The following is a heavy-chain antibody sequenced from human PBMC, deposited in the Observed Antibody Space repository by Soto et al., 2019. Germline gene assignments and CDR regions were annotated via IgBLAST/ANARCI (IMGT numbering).Heavy chain of an antibody. CDR2: IFFSGIT. V-gene: IGHV4-39*01. Sequence: SETLSLTCTVSGDSIGSSSYYWGWIRQSPGKGLEWIGSIFFSGITYYNPSLKSRVPVSVDTSNNQLSLKLNSVTAADTAMYYCTRRWYCATTSCQKYFDYWGQGTLVTVSS. CDR1: GDSIGSSSYY. CDR3: TRRWYCATTSCQKYFDY. J-gene: IGHJ4*02. D-gene: IGHD2-2*01.